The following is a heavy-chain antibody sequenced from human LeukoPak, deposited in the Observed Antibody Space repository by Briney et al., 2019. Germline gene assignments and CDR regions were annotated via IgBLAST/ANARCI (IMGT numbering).Heavy chain of an antibody. J-gene: IGHJ1*01. D-gene: IGHD2-15*01. V-gene: IGHV4-34*01. Sequence: PSETLSLICAVYGGSFSGYYWSWIRQPPGKGLEWIGEINHSGSTNYNPSLKSRVTISVDTSKNQFSLKLSSVTAADTAVYYCARGDACSGGSCSTQYFQHWGQGTLVTVSS. CDR3: ARGDACSGGSCSTQYFQH. CDR1: GGSFSGYY. CDR2: INHSGST.